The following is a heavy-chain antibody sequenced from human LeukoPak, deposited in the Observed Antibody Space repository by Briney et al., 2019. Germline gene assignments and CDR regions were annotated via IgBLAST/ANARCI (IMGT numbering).Heavy chain of an antibody. D-gene: IGHD3-3*01. J-gene: IGHJ4*02. CDR2: IYYSGST. CDR1: GGSISDTGYY. V-gene: IGHV4-39*07. Sequence: SETLSLTCTVSGGSISDTGYYWGWIRQPPGKGLEWIGAIYYSGSTYFNPSLKSQVTISLDTSKNQFSLKLSSVTAADTAVYYCARINTIFGVVSGYWGQGTLVTVSS. CDR3: ARINTIFGVVSGY.